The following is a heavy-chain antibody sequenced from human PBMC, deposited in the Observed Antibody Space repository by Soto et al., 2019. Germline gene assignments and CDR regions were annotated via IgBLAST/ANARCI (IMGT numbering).Heavy chain of an antibody. D-gene: IGHD3-10*01. Sequence: SETLSLTCTVSGGSIGSGGYSWSWVRQPPGKGLEWIGCIYPTGSTYYNPSLRGRVTLLVDWPNNQFSLRLTSVTAAGKAVYYCATEGSFRSGTPGNFDPWSQGTLVTVSS. CDR1: GGSIGSGGYS. CDR2: IYPTGST. V-gene: IGHV4-30-2*01. J-gene: IGHJ5*02. CDR3: ATEGSFRSGTPGNFDP.